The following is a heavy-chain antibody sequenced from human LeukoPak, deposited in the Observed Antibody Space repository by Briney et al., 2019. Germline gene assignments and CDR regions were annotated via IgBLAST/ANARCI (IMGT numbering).Heavy chain of an antibody. V-gene: IGHV4-59*08. D-gene: IGHD6-19*01. CDR3: AKYGNSGWVIEH. Sequence: PSETLSLTCTVAGGSIGSNYWTWIRQPPGKGLEYIGYIYYTGGTNYNPSLKSRVTISVDTSKNQFSLKLTSVTAADTAVYFCAKYGNSGWVIEHWGQGTLVTVSS. J-gene: IGHJ4*02. CDR1: GGSIGSNY. CDR2: IYYTGGT.